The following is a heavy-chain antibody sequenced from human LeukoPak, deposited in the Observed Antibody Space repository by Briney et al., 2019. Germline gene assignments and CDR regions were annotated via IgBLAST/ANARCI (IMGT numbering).Heavy chain of an antibody. V-gene: IGHV4-34*01. CDR1: GGSFSGYY. J-gene: IGHJ4*02. D-gene: IGHD3-10*01. Sequence: SETLSLTCAVYGGSFSGYYWSWIRQPPGKGLEWIGEINHSGSTNYNPSLKSRVTISVDTSKNQFSLKLSSVTAADTAVYYCARAGSGSYSLFDYWGQGTLVTVSS. CDR3: ARAGSGSYSLFDY. CDR2: INHSGST.